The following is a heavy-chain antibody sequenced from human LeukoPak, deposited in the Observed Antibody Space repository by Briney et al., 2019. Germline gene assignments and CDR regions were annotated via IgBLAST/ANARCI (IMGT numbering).Heavy chain of an antibody. V-gene: IGHV5-51*01. J-gene: IGHJ4*02. CDR1: GYSFTSYW. CDR3: ARQDSNWNFAY. Sequence: GESLQISCQGSGYSFTSYWIGWVRQMPGKGLEWMGIIYPGDSDTRYSPSFQGQITISADKSISTAYLQWSSLKASDTAMYYCARQDSNWNFAYWGQGTLVTVSS. CDR2: IYPGDSDT. D-gene: IGHD1-1*01.